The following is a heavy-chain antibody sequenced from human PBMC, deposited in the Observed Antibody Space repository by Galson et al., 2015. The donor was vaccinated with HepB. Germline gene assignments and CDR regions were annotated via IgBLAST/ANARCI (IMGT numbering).Heavy chain of an antibody. CDR3: ARGHYDSSGLIPDF. CDR1: GFTFSSYS. J-gene: IGHJ4*02. D-gene: IGHD3-22*01. CDR2: ISYDGSNE. V-gene: IGHV3-30*03. Sequence: SLRLSCAASGFTFSSYSMHRVRQAPGKGLEWVAVISYDGSNEYYADSVKGRFTISRDNAKNTLYLQMNSLRAEDTAVYYCARGHYDSSGLIPDFWGQGTLVTVSS.